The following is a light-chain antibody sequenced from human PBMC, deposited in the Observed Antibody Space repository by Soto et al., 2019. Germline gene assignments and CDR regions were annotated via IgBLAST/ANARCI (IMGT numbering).Light chain of an antibody. CDR1: QSLLHINGYTY. V-gene: IGKV2-28*01. CDR2: LGS. Sequence: DLVMTQSPLSLPVTPGEPASISCRSSQSLLHINGYTYLNWYLQKPGQSPQLLIYLGSDRASGVPARFSGSGSGKDFTLKISRVEAEDVGVYYCMQTLKSPFTFGPGTKVDIK. CDR3: MQTLKSPFT. J-gene: IGKJ3*01.